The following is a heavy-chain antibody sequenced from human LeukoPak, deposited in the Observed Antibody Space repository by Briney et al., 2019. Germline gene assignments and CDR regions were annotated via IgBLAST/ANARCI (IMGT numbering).Heavy chain of an antibody. Sequence: GGSLRLSCAASGFTFTTYWMSWVRQAPEKGLEWVANIKEDGSEIHYVDSVKGRFTISRDNSKNTLYLQMNSLRAEDTAVYYCAKSGLNRFDYWGQGTLVTVSS. CDR1: GFTFTTYW. J-gene: IGHJ4*02. CDR2: IKEDGSEI. CDR3: AKSGLNRFDY. D-gene: IGHD2-15*01. V-gene: IGHV3-7*03.